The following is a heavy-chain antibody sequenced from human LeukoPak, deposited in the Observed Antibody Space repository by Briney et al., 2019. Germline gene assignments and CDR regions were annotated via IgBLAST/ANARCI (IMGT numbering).Heavy chain of an antibody. D-gene: IGHD4/OR15-4a*01. CDR3: AGSTPGYGDTDY. V-gene: IGHV1-69*05. Sequence: SVKVSCKASGGTFSSYAINWVRQAPGQGLEWMGRVIPIFGTANYAQKFQGRVTITTDESTSTAYMELSSLRSEDTAVYYCAGSTPGYGDTDYWGQGTLVTVSS. CDR2: VIPIFGTA. J-gene: IGHJ4*02. CDR1: GGTFSSYA.